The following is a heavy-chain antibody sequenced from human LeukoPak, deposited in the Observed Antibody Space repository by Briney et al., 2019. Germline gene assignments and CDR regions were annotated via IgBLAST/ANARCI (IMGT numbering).Heavy chain of an antibody. CDR1: GGSISSGDYY. J-gene: IGHJ6*02. Sequence: SETLSLTCTVSGGSISSGDYYWSWIRQPPGKGLEWIGYIYYSGSTYYNPSLKSRVTISVDTSKNQFSLKLSSVTAADTAVYYCARDARIAVAGYYYYYGMDVWGQGTTVTVSS. D-gene: IGHD6-19*01. CDR2: IYYSGST. V-gene: IGHV4-30-4*01. CDR3: ARDARIAVAGYYYYYGMDV.